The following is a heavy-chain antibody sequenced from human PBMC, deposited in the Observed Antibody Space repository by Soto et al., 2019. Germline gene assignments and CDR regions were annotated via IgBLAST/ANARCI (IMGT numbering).Heavy chain of an antibody. J-gene: IGHJ6*02. CDR1: GYTFTTFD. Sequence: QVQLVQSGAEVKKPGASVKVSCRASGYTFTTFDMHWVRQAPGQGLEWMGIINPTGGYTTYAQKFQGRIIVTMDTSTGTVYMSLSSLTSDDTAVYYCARESGGSGHGMDVWGQGTTFTVSS. D-gene: IGHD3-10*01. CDR2: INPTGGYT. V-gene: IGHV1-46*01. CDR3: ARESGGSGHGMDV.